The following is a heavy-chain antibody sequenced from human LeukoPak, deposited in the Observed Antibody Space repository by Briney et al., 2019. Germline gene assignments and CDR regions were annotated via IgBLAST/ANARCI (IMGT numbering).Heavy chain of an antibody. D-gene: IGHD1/OR15-1a*01. CDR3: ARGTPPRYHSDY. J-gene: IGHJ4*02. V-gene: IGHV3-30*04. CDR1: GFTFSSYA. Sequence: GGSLRLSCAASGFTFSSYAMHWVRQAPGKGLEWVAVISYDGSNKYYADSVKGRFTISRDNSKNTLYLQMNSLRAEDTAVYYCARGTPPRYHSDYWGQGTLVTVSS. CDR2: ISYDGSNK.